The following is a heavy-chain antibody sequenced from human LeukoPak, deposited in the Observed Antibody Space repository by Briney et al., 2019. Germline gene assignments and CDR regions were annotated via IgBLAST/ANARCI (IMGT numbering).Heavy chain of an antibody. J-gene: IGHJ4*02. Sequence: SSETLSLTCTVSGGSISNDYWSWIRQPPGKGLEWIGFIYYSGRTKYNPSLESRVTISVDTSKNQFSLNLNSVTAADTAVYYCARQVERLSQNDYWGQGTLVTVTS. V-gene: IGHV4-59*08. CDR1: GGSISNDY. D-gene: IGHD1-1*01. CDR3: ARQVERLSQNDY. CDR2: IYYSGRT.